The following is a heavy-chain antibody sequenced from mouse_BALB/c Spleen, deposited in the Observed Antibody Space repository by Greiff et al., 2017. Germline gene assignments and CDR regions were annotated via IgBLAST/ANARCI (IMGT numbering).Heavy chain of an antibody. D-gene: IGHD2-3*01. Sequence: VQLQQSGPGLVAPSQSLSITCTVSGFSLTSYDISWIRQPPGKGLEWLGVIWTGGGTNYNSAFMSRLSISKDNSKSQVFLKMNSLQTDDTAIYYCVRDDDGYYGAWFAYWGQGTLVTVSA. CDR3: VRDDDGYYGAWFAY. V-gene: IGHV2-9-2*01. J-gene: IGHJ3*01. CDR1: GFSLTSYD. CDR2: IWTGGGT.